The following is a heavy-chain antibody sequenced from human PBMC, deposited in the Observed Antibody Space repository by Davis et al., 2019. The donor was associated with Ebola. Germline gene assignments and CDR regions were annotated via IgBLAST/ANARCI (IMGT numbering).Heavy chain of an antibody. CDR2: IIPIFGTA. CDR3: ARDAGGSGYYGSWFDP. D-gene: IGHD3-3*01. Sequence: AASVKVSCKASGGTFSNYAITWVRQAPGQGLEWMGGIIPIFGTANYAQKFQGRLTITADESTTTAYMELRSLGSEDTAVYYCARDAGGSGYYGSWFDPWGQGTLVTVSS. CDR1: GGTFSNYA. V-gene: IGHV1-69*13. J-gene: IGHJ5*02.